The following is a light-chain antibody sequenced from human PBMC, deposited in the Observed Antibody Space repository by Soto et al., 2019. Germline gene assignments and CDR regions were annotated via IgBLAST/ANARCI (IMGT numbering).Light chain of an antibody. CDR1: QSLNSSY. J-gene: IGKJ1*01. CDR2: GTS. V-gene: IGKV3-15*01. Sequence: EIVMTQSPATLSVSPGERATLSCRASQSLNSSYLAWYQQKPGQAPRLLIYGTSTRATGIPARFSGSGSGTEFTLTISSLQSEDFAVYYCQQYNKWPESFGQGTKVDIK. CDR3: QQYNKWPES.